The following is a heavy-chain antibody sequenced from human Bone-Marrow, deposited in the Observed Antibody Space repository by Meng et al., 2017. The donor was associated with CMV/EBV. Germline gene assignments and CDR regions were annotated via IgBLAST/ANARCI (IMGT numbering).Heavy chain of an antibody. CDR3: GIWRNSYFDV. CDR1: GGSVHSGNSY. V-gene: IGHV4-61*01. D-gene: IGHD3-3*01. J-gene: IGHJ2*01. Sequence: SETLSLTCTVSGGSVHSGNSYWSWIRQPPGKGLEWIGYIYYSGSTSYNPSLKSRVTISVDTSKNPFSLKLRSVTAADTAVYYCGIWRNSYFDVWGRGTVVTVSS. CDR2: IYYSGST.